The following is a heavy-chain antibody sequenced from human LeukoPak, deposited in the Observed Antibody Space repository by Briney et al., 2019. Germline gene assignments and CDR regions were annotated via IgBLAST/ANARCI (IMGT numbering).Heavy chain of an antibody. CDR1: GFTFSDYY. CDR3: ARDLVDDYVWGSYCY. Sequence: GGSLRLSCAASGFTFSDYYMSWIRQAPGKGLEWVSYISSSGSTIYYADSVKGRFTISRDNAKNSLYLQMSSLRAEDTAVYYCARDLVDDYVWGSYCYWGQGTLVTVSS. CDR2: ISSSGSTI. V-gene: IGHV3-11*01. D-gene: IGHD3-16*01. J-gene: IGHJ4*02.